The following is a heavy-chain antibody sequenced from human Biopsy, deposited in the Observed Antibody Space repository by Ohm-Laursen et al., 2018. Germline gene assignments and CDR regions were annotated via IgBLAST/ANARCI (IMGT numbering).Heavy chain of an antibody. V-gene: IGHV1-24*01. Sequence: DSVKASCKVSGYTLTALSTHWVRQAPGRGLEWMGGFAPENGKTIYAQNFQGRITMTEDTSTDTAYMELSILRSEDTAVYYCAADINVWNVNYWGQGTQVTVSS. CDR2: FAPENGKT. D-gene: IGHD1-1*01. CDR3: AADINVWNVNY. CDR1: GYTLTALS. J-gene: IGHJ4*02.